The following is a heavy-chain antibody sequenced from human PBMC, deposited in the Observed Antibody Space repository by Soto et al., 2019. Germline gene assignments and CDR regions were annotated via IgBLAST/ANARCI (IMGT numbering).Heavy chain of an antibody. CDR1: GGSISSGDYY. CDR3: ARDGGVEMATDYFDY. CDR2: IYYSGST. D-gene: IGHD5-12*01. J-gene: IGHJ4*02. Sequence: QVHLQESGPGLVKPSQTLSLTCTVSGGSISSGDYYWSWIRQPPGKGLEWIGYIYYSGSTYYNPSLKSRVTISVDTSKNQFSLKLSSVNAADTAVYYCARDGGVEMATDYFDYWGQGTLVTVSS. V-gene: IGHV4-30-4*01.